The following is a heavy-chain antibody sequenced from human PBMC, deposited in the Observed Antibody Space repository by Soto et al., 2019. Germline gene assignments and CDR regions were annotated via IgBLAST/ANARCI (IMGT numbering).Heavy chain of an antibody. D-gene: IGHD2-21*02. CDR2: INHSGST. J-gene: IGHJ4*02. Sequence: QVQLQQWGAGLLKPSETLSLTCAVYGGSFSGYYWSWIRQPPGKGLEWIGEINHSGSTNYNPSLKSRVTISVDTSKNQVPLKLSSVTAADTAVYYCAREYGGNSGTFDYWGQGTLVTVSS. CDR1: GGSFSGYY. CDR3: AREYGGNSGTFDY. V-gene: IGHV4-34*01.